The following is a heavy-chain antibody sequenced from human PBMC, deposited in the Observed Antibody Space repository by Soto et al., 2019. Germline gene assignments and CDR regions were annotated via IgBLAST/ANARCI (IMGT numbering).Heavy chain of an antibody. V-gene: IGHV3-30*18. J-gene: IGHJ5*02. Sequence: PVGSLRLSCAASGFTFSTHGMHWVRQAPGKGPEWVAVISHDGSKKYYVESVEGRFSISRDNSKSIVHLQMNNVRTEDTAVYYCAKDKGPYYDFWSGRRWFDPWGQGTLVTVSS. CDR3: AKDKGPYYDFWSGRRWFDP. D-gene: IGHD3-3*01. CDR1: GFTFSTHG. CDR2: ISHDGSKK.